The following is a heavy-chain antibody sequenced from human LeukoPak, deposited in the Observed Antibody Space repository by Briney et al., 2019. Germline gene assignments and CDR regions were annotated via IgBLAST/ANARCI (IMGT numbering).Heavy chain of an antibody. Sequence: PSETMSLTCTVSGGSISSYYWSWIRQPPGKGLEWIGYIYYSGSTNYNPSLKSRVTISVDTSKNLFSLKLSSVTAADTAVYYCARRPSTVEGAFDIWGQGTMVTVSS. J-gene: IGHJ3*02. CDR3: ARRPSTVEGAFDI. V-gene: IGHV4-59*08. CDR2: IYYSGST. D-gene: IGHD4-23*01. CDR1: GGSISSYY.